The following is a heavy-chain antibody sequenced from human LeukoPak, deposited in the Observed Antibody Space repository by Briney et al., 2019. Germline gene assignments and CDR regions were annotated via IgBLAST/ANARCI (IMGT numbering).Heavy chain of an antibody. CDR3: ARTAAGGAFDI. J-gene: IGHJ3*02. D-gene: IGHD6-13*01. Sequence: ASVKVSCKASGYTFTSYYMHWVRQAPGQGLEWMGIINPSGGSTSYTQKFQGRATMTRDTSTSTVYMELSSLRSEDTAVYYCARTAAGGAFDIWGQGTMVTVCS. CDR2: INPSGGST. CDR1: GYTFTSYY. V-gene: IGHV1-46*01.